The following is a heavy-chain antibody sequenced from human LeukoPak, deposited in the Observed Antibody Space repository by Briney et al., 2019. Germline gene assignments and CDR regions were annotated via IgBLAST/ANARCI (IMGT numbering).Heavy chain of an antibody. Sequence: SETLSLTCAVYGGSFSGYYWSWIRQPPGKGLEWIGEINHSGSTNQNPSLKSRVTISVDTSKNQFSLELSSVTAADTAVYYCARGISWSYYYMDVWGKGTTVTISS. CDR2: INHSGST. CDR3: ARGISWSYYYMDV. CDR1: GGSFSGYY. D-gene: IGHD6-13*01. J-gene: IGHJ6*03. V-gene: IGHV4-34*01.